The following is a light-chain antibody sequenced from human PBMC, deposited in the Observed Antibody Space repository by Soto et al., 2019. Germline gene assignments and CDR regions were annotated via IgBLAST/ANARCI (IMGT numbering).Light chain of an antibody. V-gene: IGKV3-20*01. CDR2: GAI. CDR1: QSLYFSF. J-gene: IGKJ5*01. Sequence: EIVLTQSPGTLSLSPGERATLSCRASQSLYFSFLAWYQQKSGQAPRLLIHGAISRAAGIPARFSGHDSETDFTLIIDAVEPEDSAVYYCQQYGRPPYTFGRGTRLEI. CDR3: QQYGRPPYT.